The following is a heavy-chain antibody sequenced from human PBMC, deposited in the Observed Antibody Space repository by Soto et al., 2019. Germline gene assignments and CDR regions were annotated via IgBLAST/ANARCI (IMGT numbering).Heavy chain of an antibody. V-gene: IGHV3-33*01. CDR2: IWYDGSNK. CDR3: AGEGYCSSTSCYDYYGMDV. CDR1: GFTFSSYG. J-gene: IGHJ6*02. D-gene: IGHD2-2*01. Sequence: LRLSCAASGFTFSSYGMHLVRQAPGNCLEWVAVIWYDGSNKYYADSVKGRFTISRDNSKNTLYLQMNSLRAEDTAVYYCAGEGYCSSTSCYDYYGMDVWGQGTTVTVSS.